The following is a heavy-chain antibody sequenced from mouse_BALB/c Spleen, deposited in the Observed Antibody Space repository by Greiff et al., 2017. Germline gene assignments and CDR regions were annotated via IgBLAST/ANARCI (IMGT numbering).Heavy chain of an antibody. CDR3: ARGQDGEYFDV. CDR1: GFTFSSYA. Sequence: DVKLVESGGGLVKPGGSLKLSCAASGFTFSSYAMSWVRQTPEKRLEWVASISSGGSTYYPDSVKGRFTISRDNARNILYLQMSSLRSEDTAMYYCARGQDGEYFDVWGAGTTVTVSS. V-gene: IGHV5-6-5*01. J-gene: IGHJ1*01. CDR2: ISSGGST.